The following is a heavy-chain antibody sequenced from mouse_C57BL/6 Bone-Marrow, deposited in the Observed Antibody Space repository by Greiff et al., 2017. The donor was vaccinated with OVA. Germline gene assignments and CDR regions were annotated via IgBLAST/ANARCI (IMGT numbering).Heavy chain of an antibody. V-gene: IGHV14-4*01. CDR3: TPGLRDC. CDR1: GFNIKDDY. D-gene: IGHD2-4*01. CDR2: IDPENGDT. Sequence: EVQLQQSGAELVRPGASVKLSCTASGFNIKDDYMHWVKQRPEQGLEWIGWIDPENGDTEYASKFQGKATITADTSSNTAYLQLSSLASEDTDVYYCTPGLRDCWGQGTTLTVSS. J-gene: IGHJ2*01.